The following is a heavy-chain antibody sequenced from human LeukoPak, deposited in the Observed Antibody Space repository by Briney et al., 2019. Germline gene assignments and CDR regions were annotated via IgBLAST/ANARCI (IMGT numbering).Heavy chain of an antibody. Sequence: GESLKISCQGSGYSFTSYWIGWVRQMPGRGLEWMGIIYPGDSDIRYSPSFQGQVTISADKSISTAYLQWSSLKASDTAMYYCARRGYFRYLDWPNNWFDPWGQGTLVTVSS. CDR2: IYPGDSDI. J-gene: IGHJ5*02. D-gene: IGHD3-9*01. CDR1: GYSFTSYW. V-gene: IGHV5-51*01. CDR3: ARRGYFRYLDWPNNWFDP.